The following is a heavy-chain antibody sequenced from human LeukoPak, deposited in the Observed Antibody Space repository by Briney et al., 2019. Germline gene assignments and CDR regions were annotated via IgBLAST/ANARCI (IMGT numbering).Heavy chain of an antibody. Sequence: GASVKVSCKASGYTFTSYAMHWVRQAPGQRLEWMGWINAGNGNTKYSQKFQGRVTITRDTSASTAYMELSSLRSEDTAVYYCARVTMAHLFYGMDVWGQGTTVTVSS. J-gene: IGHJ6*02. D-gene: IGHD3-10*01. CDR3: ARVTMAHLFYGMDV. CDR1: GYTFTSYA. V-gene: IGHV1-3*01. CDR2: INAGNGNT.